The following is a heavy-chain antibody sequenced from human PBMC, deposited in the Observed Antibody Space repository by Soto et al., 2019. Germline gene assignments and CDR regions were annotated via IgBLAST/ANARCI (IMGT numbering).Heavy chain of an antibody. D-gene: IGHD6-13*01. CDR1: GFTFSSYG. Sequence: PGGSLRLSCAASGFTFSSYGMHWVRQAPGKGLEWVAVIWYDGSNKYYADSVKGRFTISRDNSKNTLYLQMNSLRAEDTAVYYCARDPFQQLQVYYYYGMDVWGQGTTVTVSS. J-gene: IGHJ6*02. V-gene: IGHV3-33*01. CDR3: ARDPFQQLQVYYYYGMDV. CDR2: IWYDGSNK.